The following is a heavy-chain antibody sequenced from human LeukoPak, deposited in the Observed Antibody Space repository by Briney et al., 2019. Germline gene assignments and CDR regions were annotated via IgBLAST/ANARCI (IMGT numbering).Heavy chain of an antibody. CDR1: GSTFSAYS. CDR3: ARYFGDPQGMDV. Sequence: GGSLRPSCAASGSTFSAYSMNWVRQAPGKGLEWVAYISGSSGMIYYADSVRGRFTISRDNAKNSLCLQMNSLRDEDTAVYYCARYFGDPQGMDVWGQGTTVTVTS. CDR2: ISGSSGMI. J-gene: IGHJ6*02. D-gene: IGHD3-10*01. V-gene: IGHV3-48*02.